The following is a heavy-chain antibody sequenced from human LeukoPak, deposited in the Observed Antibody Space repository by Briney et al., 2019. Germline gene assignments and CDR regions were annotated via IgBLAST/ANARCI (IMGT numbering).Heavy chain of an antibody. J-gene: IGHJ3*02. CDR3: ARHSEGPVNDAFDI. Sequence: PGGSLTLSCAASGFSFSEYYMTWIRQAPGKGLEWVSNISSSGRYTNYADSVSGRFTISRDNAKKSLYLQMNSLRAEDTAVYYCARHSEGPVNDAFDIWGQGTKVTVSS. CDR2: ISSSGRYT. V-gene: IGHV3-11*03. D-gene: IGHD2-2*01. CDR1: GFSFSEYY.